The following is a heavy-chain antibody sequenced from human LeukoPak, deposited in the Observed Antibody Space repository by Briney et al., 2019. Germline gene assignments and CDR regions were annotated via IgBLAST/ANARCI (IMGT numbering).Heavy chain of an antibody. Sequence: GESLKISCQASGYTFSNYWIGWVRQMPGKGLEFMGIIYPGNSETKYSSSFGGQVTISADKSINTAYLQWNSLKASDSAMYYCAKLGFCSGDTCYSYFDSWGQGSLVTVYS. CDR3: AKLGFCSGDTCYSYFDS. D-gene: IGHD2-15*01. J-gene: IGHJ4*02. V-gene: IGHV5-51*01. CDR1: GYTFSNYW. CDR2: IYPGNSET.